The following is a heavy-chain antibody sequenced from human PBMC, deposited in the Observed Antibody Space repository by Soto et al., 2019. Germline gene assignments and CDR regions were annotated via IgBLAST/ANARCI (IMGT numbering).Heavy chain of an antibody. CDR2: IKHDGSVQ. Sequence: VGSLRLSCEASGFTFSGYWMSWVRQAPGKGLEWVADIKHDGSVQYSVDSVKGRFTISRDNAKKLLYLQMNGLRPEDTALYYCARAQYNNGSYRFDLWGPGTLLTVSS. CDR1: GFTFSGYW. J-gene: IGHJ4*02. D-gene: IGHD5-12*01. CDR3: ARAQYNNGSYRFDL. V-gene: IGHV3-7*03.